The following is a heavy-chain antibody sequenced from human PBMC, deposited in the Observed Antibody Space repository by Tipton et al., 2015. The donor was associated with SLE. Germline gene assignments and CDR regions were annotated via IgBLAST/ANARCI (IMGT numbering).Heavy chain of an antibody. D-gene: IGHD4-23*01. CDR3: ARDGGPIPFDY. J-gene: IGHJ4*02. Sequence: SLRLSCAASGFTFSNAWMSWVRQAPGKGLEWVSSISSSSYIYYADSVKGRFTISRDNAKNSLYLQMNSLRAEDTAVYYCARDGGPIPFDYWGQGTLVTVSS. CDR1: GFTFSNAW. CDR2: ISSSSYI. V-gene: IGHV3-69-1*01.